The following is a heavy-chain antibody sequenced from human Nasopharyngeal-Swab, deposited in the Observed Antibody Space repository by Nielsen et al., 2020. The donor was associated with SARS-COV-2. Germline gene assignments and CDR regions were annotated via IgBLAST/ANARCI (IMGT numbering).Heavy chain of an antibody. J-gene: IGHJ6*03. Sequence: SCKGSGYSFTSYWIGWVRQMLGKGLEWMGIIYPGDSDTRYSPSFQGQVTISADKSISTAYLQWSSLKASDTAMYYCARHVVRGYDPNYYYYYMDVWGKGTTVTVSS. CDR3: ARHVVRGYDPNYYYYYMDV. CDR1: GYSFTSYW. V-gene: IGHV5-51*01. CDR2: IYPGDSDT. D-gene: IGHD5-12*01.